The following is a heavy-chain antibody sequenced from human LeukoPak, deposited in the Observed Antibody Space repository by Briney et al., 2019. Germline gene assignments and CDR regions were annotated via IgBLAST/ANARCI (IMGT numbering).Heavy chain of an antibody. V-gene: IGHV3-30*02. CDR3: AKYYYGSGSYFDY. J-gene: IGHJ4*02. CDR1: GFTFSSYG. CDR2: IRYDGSNK. D-gene: IGHD3-10*01. Sequence: GGSLRLSCAASGFTFSSYGMHWVRQAPGKGLEWVAFIRYDGSNKYYADSVKGRFTISRDNSKNTLYLQMNSLRADDTAVYYCAKYYYGSGSYFDYWGQGTLVTVSS.